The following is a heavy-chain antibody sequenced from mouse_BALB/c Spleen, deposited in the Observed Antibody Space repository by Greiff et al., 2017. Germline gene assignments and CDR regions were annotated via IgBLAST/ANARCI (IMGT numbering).Heavy chain of an antibody. V-gene: IGHV5-17*02. J-gene: IGHJ4*01. D-gene: IGHD1-1*01. Sequence: EVHLVESGGGLVQPGGSRKLSCAASGFTFSSFGMHWVRQAPEKGLEWVAYISSGSSTIYYADTVKGRFTISRDNPKNTLFLQMTRLRSEDTAMYYCARGGSSPMDYWGQGTSVTVSS. CDR2: ISSGSSTI. CDR3: ARGGSSPMDY. CDR1: GFTFSSFG.